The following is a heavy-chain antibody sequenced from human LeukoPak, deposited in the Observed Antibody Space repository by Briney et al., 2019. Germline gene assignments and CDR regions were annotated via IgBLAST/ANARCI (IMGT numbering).Heavy chain of an antibody. CDR2: IRFDGS. V-gene: IGHV3-30*02. D-gene: IGHD3/OR15-3a*01. CDR1: GFIFRQYA. J-gene: IGHJ5*01. Sequence: GGSLRLSCAASGFIFRQYAIHWVRQAPGKGLEWVACIRFDGSKYGDSVKGRFTISRDNSNNMAYLEMDSLRKEDTAVYYCTGEDWDFDSWGQGTLVTVSS. CDR3: TGEDWDFDS.